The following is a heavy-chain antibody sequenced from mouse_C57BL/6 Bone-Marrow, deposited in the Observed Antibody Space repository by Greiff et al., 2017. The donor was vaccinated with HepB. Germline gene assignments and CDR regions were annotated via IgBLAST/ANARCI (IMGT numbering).Heavy chain of an antibody. J-gene: IGHJ3*01. V-gene: IGHV1-50*01. Sequence: QVQLQQPGAELVKPGASVKLSCKASGYTFTSYWMQWVKQRPGQGLEWIGEIDPSDSYTNYNQKFKGKATLTVDTSSSTAYMQLSSLTSEDSAVYYCAIPFLPWFAYWGQGTLVTVSA. CDR2: IDPSDSYT. CDR3: AIPFLPWFAY. CDR1: GYTFTSYW.